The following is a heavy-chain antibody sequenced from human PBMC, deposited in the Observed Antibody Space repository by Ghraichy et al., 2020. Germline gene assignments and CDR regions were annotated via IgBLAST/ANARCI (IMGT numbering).Heavy chain of an antibody. CDR1: GGSISSYY. Sequence: SETLSLTCTVSGGSISSYYWSWIRQPPGKGLEWIGYIYYSGSTNYNPSLKSRVTISVDTSKNQFSLKLSSVTAVDTAVYYCARVGSCSSTSCLYGNWFDPWGQGTLVTVSS. D-gene: IGHD2-2*01. CDR3: ARVGSCSSTSCLYGNWFDP. CDR2: IYYSGST. V-gene: IGHV4-59*01. J-gene: IGHJ5*02.